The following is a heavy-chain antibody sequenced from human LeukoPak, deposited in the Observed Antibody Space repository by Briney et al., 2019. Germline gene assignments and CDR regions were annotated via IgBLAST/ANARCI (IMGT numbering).Heavy chain of an antibody. Sequence: GGSLRLSCAASGFTFSSYWMSWVRQAPGKGLEWVANIKQDGSEKYYVDSVKGRFTISRDNAKDSLYLQMNSLRAEDTAVYYCARDRVMTAAGTGWFDPWGQGTLVTVSS. D-gene: IGHD6-13*01. V-gene: IGHV3-7*01. J-gene: IGHJ5*02. CDR3: ARDRVMTAAGTGWFDP. CDR1: GFTFSSYW. CDR2: IKQDGSEK.